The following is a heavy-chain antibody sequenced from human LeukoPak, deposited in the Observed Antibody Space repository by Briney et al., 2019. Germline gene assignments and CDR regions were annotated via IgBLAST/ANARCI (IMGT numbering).Heavy chain of an antibody. D-gene: IGHD6-25*01. CDR2: IYHSGST. CDR1: GYSISSGYY. Sequence: SETLSLTCAVSGYSISSGYYWGWIRQPPGKGQEWIGSIYHSGSTYYNPSLKSRVTISVDTSKNQFSLKLSSVTAADTAVYYCARDYSSGVWYFDLWGRGTLVTVSS. V-gene: IGHV4-38-2*02. CDR3: ARDYSSGVWYFDL. J-gene: IGHJ2*01.